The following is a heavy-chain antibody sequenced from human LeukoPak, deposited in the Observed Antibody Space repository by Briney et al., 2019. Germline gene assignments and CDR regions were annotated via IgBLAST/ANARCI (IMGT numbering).Heavy chain of an antibody. CDR2: IYYSGST. V-gene: IGHV4-31*03. J-gene: IGHJ4*02. CDR3: ARVDYDFWSGYYRGRYFDY. Sequence: PSQTLSLTCTVSGGSISSGGYYWSWIRQHPGKGLEWIGYIYYSGSTYYNPSLKSRVTISVDTSKNQFSLKLSPVTAADTAVYYCARVDYDFWSGYYRGRYFDYWGQGTLVTVSS. CDR1: GGSISSGGYY. D-gene: IGHD3-3*01.